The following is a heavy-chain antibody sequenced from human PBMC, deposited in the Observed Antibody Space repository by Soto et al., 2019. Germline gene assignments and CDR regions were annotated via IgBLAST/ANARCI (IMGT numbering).Heavy chain of an antibody. CDR1: GFSLSTSGVG. CDR2: IYWNDDK. J-gene: IGHJ6*02. D-gene: IGHD2-2*01. CDR3: AHSYISSSTSCHGGYYYGMDV. V-gene: IGHV2-5*01. Sequence: SGPTLVNPTQTLTLTCTFSGFSLSTSGVGVGWIRQPPGKALEWLALIYWNDDKRYSPSLKSRLTITKDTSKNQVVLTMTNMDPVDTATYYCAHSYISSSTSCHGGYYYGMDVWGQGTTVTVSS.